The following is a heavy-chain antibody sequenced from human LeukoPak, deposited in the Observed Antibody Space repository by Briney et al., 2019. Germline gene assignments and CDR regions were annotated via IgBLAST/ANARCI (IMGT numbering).Heavy chain of an antibody. J-gene: IGHJ4*02. CDR1: GFTFSSYE. V-gene: IGHV3-48*03. CDR2: ISGSGSNI. Sequence: TGGSLRVSCAASGFTFSSYEMNWVRQAPGKGLEWVSYISGSGSNIYYADYVKGRFTISRDNAKNSLYLQMNSLRAEDTAVYHCARAMLVGATTFDYWGQGTLVTVSS. CDR3: ARAMLVGATTFDY. D-gene: IGHD1-26*01.